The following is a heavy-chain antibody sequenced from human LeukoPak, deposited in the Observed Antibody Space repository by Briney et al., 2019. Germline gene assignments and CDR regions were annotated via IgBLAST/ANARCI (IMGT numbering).Heavy chain of an antibody. D-gene: IGHD2-8*01. CDR1: GFTFSSYA. Sequence: WGSLRLSCAASGFTFSSYAMHWVRQAPGKGLEWVAVISYDGSNKYYADSVKGQFTISTDNSKNTLYLQVNTLRPEDTAVYYCARGVHCSNGVCYRGGLDYWGQGTLVTVSS. V-gene: IGHV3-30-3*01. CDR3: ARGVHCSNGVCYRGGLDY. J-gene: IGHJ4*02. CDR2: ISYDGSNK.